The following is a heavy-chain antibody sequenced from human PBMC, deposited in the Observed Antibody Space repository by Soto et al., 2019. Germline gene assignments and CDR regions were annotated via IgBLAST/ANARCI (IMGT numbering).Heavy chain of an antibody. D-gene: IGHD6-19*01. CDR3: ARDGKGGSGWDTADY. CDR1: GGTFSSYA. J-gene: IGHJ4*02. CDR2: IIPIFGTA. V-gene: IGHV1-69*12. Sequence: QVQLVQAGAEVKKPGASVKVSCKASGGTFSSYAISWVRQAPGQGLWGMGGIIPIFGTANYAQKFQGRVTITADESTSTAYMELSSLRSEDTAVYYCARDGKGGSGWDTADYWGQGTLVTVSS.